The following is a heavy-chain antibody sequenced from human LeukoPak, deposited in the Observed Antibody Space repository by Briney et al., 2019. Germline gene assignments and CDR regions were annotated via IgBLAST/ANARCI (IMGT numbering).Heavy chain of an antibody. CDR1: GDSICSSSYY. D-gene: IGHD4-17*01. V-gene: IGHV4-39*02. Sequence: KASETLSLTCIVSGDSICSSSYYWGWVRQPPGKGLEWIGSIFSGSTYYNPSLKSRVTISLNTSKNQLSLNLSSVTAADTAVYYCARDDGDYQAFDIWGQGTMVTVSS. CDR2: IFSGST. CDR3: ARDDGDYQAFDI. J-gene: IGHJ3*02.